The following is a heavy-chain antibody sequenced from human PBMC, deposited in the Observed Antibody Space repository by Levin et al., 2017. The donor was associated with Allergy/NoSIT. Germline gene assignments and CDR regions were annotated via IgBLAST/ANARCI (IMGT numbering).Heavy chain of an antibody. CDR3: ARDGHRGIQLWFFDY. V-gene: IGHV3-74*01. D-gene: IGHD5-18*01. CDR1: GFTFSSYW. Sequence: LSLTCAASGFTFSSYWMHWVRQAPGKGLVWVSRINSDGSSTSYADSVKGRFTISRDNAKNTLYLQMNSLRAEDTAVYYCARDGHRGIQLWFFDYWGQGTLVTVSS. CDR2: INSDGSST. J-gene: IGHJ4*02.